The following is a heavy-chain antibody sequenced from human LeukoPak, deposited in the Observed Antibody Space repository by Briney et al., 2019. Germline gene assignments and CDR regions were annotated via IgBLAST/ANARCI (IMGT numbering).Heavy chain of an antibody. Sequence: ASVKVSCKASGYTFTSYGISWVRQAPGQGLEWMGWISAYNGNTNYAQKLQGRVTVTEDTSTDTAYMELNSLRAEDTAVYYCARDRYYDSEFQHWGQGTLVTVSS. CDR3: ARDRYYDSEFQH. V-gene: IGHV1-18*01. CDR2: ISAYNGNT. D-gene: IGHD3-22*01. CDR1: GYTFTSYG. J-gene: IGHJ1*01.